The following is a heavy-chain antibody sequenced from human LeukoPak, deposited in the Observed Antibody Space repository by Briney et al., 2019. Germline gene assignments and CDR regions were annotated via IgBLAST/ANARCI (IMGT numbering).Heavy chain of an antibody. CDR2: IRYDGSNK. J-gene: IGHJ6*03. CDR1: GFTFSSYG. CDR3: AKDRSHYYYMDV. Sequence: GGSLRLSCAASGFTFSSYGMHWVRQAPGKGLEWVAFIRYDGSNKYYADSVKGRFTISRDNSKSTLYLQMNSPRAEDTAVYYCAKDRSHYYYMDVWGKGTTVTVSS. V-gene: IGHV3-30*02.